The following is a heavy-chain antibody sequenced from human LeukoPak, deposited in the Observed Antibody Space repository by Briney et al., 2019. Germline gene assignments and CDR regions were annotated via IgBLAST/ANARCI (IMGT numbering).Heavy chain of an antibody. CDR1: GFTFSTYV. CDR2: ISYDGSDK. J-gene: IGHJ4*02. CDR3: ARDRSYDSSGPDY. V-gene: IGHV3-30*03. D-gene: IGHD3-22*01. Sequence: RSGGSLRLSCAASGFTFSTYVMHWVRQAPGKGLEWVAVISYDGSDKYYADSVKGRFTISRDNSKNTLYLQMNSLRAEDTAVYYCARDRSYDSSGPDYWGQGTQVTVSS.